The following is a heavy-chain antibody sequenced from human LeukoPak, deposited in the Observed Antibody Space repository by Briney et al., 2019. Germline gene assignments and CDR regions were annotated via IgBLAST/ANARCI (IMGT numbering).Heavy chain of an antibody. Sequence: GRSLRLSCAASGFTFSTYGMHWVRLAPGKGLEWVALISNDESNKDYADSVKGRFTISRDNSKNTLYLQMNSLRAEDTAVYYCAKARLVVPAAIGVDPWGQGTLVTVSS. D-gene: IGHD2-2*02. CDR1: GFTFSTYG. CDR2: ISNDESNK. V-gene: IGHV3-30*18. J-gene: IGHJ5*02. CDR3: AKARLVVPAAIGVDP.